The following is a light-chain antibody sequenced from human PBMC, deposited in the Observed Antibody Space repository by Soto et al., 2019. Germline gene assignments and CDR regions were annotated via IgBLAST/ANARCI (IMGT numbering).Light chain of an antibody. Sequence: QSALTQPPSASGSPGQSVTISCTGANSDVRGYNLVSWYQQYPGKAPKLIIYEISRRPSGVPDRFSGSKSGNTASLTVSGLQSEDEADYYCALFADTVALFGGGTQLTVL. J-gene: IGLJ2*01. CDR3: ALFADTVAL. V-gene: IGLV2-8*01. CDR1: NSDVRGYNL. CDR2: EIS.